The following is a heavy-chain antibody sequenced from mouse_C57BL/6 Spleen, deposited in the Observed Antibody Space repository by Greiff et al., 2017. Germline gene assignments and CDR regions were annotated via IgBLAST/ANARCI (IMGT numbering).Heavy chain of an antibody. CDR2: ISYSGST. J-gene: IGHJ2*01. CDR1: GYSITSGYD. Sequence: EVQLQQSGPGMVKPSQSLSLTCTVTGYSITSGYDWHWIRHFPGNKLEWMGYISYSGSTNYNPSLKSRISITHDTSKNHFFLKLNSVTTEDTATYYCAREGDGPYFDYWGQGTTLTVSS. V-gene: IGHV3-1*01. CDR3: AREGDGPYFDY. D-gene: IGHD1-1*01.